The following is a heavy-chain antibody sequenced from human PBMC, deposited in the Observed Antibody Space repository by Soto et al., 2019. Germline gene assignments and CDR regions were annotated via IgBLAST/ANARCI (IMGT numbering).Heavy chain of an antibody. CDR2: ISIGGTHT. D-gene: IGHD5-12*01. CDR1: GFTFSSYS. V-gene: IGHV3-23*01. J-gene: IGHJ4*02. CDR3: AKWSGYGDL. Sequence: EVQLLESGGGLVQPGGSLRLSCAVSGFTFSSYSFTWVRQARGKGLQWVSGISIGGTHTFYADSVKGRFTISRDNSKNTVYLQMHSLRAEDTAVYYCAKWSGYGDLWGQGTLVIVSS.